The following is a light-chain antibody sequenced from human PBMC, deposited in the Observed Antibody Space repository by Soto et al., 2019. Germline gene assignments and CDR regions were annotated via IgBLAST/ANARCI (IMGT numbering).Light chain of an antibody. J-gene: IGKJ4*01. V-gene: IGKV3-20*01. CDR2: GAS. Sequence: EIVLTQSPGTLSLSPGERATLSCWASQSVSSSYLAWYQQKPGQAPRLLIYGASSRATGIPDRFSGSGSGTDFALTISRLEPEDFAVYYWQQYGSSPLTFGGGTKVEIK. CDR1: QSVSSSY. CDR3: QQYGSSPLT.